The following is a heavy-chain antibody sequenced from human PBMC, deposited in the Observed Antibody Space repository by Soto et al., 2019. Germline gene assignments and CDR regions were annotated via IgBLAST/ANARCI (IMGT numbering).Heavy chain of an antibody. CDR1: GGSFDGYY. J-gene: IGHJ4*02. V-gene: IGHV4-34*01. D-gene: IGHD3-3*01. Sequence: GTLSLTCALYGGSFDGYYWSWVRQSPGKGLEWIGEIHHSGRTKYNPSLKSRVSLSVDTSTKHFSLRLTSVTAADRGVYYCARGVDSWSGYLFWGQGTPVTVSS. CDR3: ARGVDSWSGYLF. CDR2: IHHSGRT.